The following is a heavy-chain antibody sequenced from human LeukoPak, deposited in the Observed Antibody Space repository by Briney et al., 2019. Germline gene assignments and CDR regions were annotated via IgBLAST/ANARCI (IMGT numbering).Heavy chain of an antibody. CDR2: INPTGGST. Sequence: GASVKVSCKASGYTFTNYYIHWVRQVPGQGLEWMGLINPTGGSTGYAQKFQGRVTMTRDMSTSTDYMELSSLRSEDTAIYYCARDNSVGDNAWWFDPWGQGTLVTVSS. J-gene: IGHJ5*02. CDR1: GYTFTNYY. CDR3: ARDNSVGDNAWWFDP. D-gene: IGHD1-26*01. V-gene: IGHV1-46*01.